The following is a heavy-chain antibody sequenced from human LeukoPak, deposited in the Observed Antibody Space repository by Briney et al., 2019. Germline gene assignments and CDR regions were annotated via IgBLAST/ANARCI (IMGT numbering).Heavy chain of an antibody. V-gene: IGHV3-30*04. CDR1: GFTFSRCA. CDR3: ARDENDAYLGGLDN. J-gene: IGHJ4*02. CDR2: ISYDGSNK. Sequence: GGSLRLSCAASGFTFSRCAMHWVRQAPGKGQEWVAVISYDGSNKYYADSVKGRFTISRDNSKHTVYLQMSSLRAEDTAVYYCARDENDAYLGGLDNWGQGALVTVSS. D-gene: IGHD3-16*01.